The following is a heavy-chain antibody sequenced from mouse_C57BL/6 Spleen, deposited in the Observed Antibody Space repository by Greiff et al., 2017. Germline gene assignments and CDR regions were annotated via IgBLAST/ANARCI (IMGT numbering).Heavy chain of an antibody. D-gene: IGHD2-3*01. Sequence: QVQLQQSGPELVKPGASVKISCKASGYAFSSSWMNWVKQRPGKGLEWIGRIYPGDGDTNYNGKFKGKATLTADKSSSTAYMQLSSLTSEDSAVYFCARAGWLHQGNAMDYWGQGTSVTVSS. CDR3: ARAGWLHQGNAMDY. J-gene: IGHJ4*01. CDR2: IYPGDGDT. V-gene: IGHV1-82*01. CDR1: GYAFSSSW.